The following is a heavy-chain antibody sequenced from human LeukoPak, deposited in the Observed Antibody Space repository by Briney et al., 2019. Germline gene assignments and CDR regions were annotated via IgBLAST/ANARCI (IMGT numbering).Heavy chain of an antibody. V-gene: IGHV3-23*01. Sequence: GRSLRLSCAASGSTFSSYSMNWVRQAPGKGLEWVSAISGRGTSTYYADSVKGRFTISRDNSKNTLYLQMNSPTAEDTAVYYCAKVGAIDYYGSGSHFDFWGQGTLVTVSS. D-gene: IGHD3-10*01. CDR3: AKVGAIDYYGSGSHFDF. CDR1: GSTFSSYS. CDR2: ISGRGTST. J-gene: IGHJ5*01.